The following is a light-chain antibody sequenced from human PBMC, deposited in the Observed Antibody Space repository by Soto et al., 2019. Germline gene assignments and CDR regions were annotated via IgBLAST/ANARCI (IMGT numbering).Light chain of an antibody. V-gene: IGKV1-5*03. Sequence: DVQMTQSPSTLSASVGARVTITCRASQSVSTWLAWFQQRPGKAPKLLIYKASTLESGVPSRFSGSGSGTEFTLTISSLHPDDFATYYCQQYNRYSPTFGQGTKVDIK. J-gene: IGKJ1*01. CDR1: QSVSTW. CDR2: KAS. CDR3: QQYNRYSPT.